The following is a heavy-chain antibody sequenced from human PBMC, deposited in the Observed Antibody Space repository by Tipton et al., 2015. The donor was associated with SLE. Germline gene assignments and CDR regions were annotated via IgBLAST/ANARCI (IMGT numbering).Heavy chain of an antibody. CDR2: ISWNSGSI. CDR3: AKGGYCGGDCYSSNWFDP. CDR1: GFTFDDYA. V-gene: IGHV3-9*01. Sequence: SLRLSCAASGFTFDDYAMHWVRQAPGKGLEWVSGISWNSGSIGYADSVKGRFTISRDNAKNSLYLQMNSLRAEDTALYYCAKGGYCGGDCYSSNWFDPWGQGTLVTVSS. D-gene: IGHD2-21*01. J-gene: IGHJ5*02.